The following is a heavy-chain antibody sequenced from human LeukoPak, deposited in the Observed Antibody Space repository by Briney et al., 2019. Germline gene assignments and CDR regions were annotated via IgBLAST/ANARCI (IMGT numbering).Heavy chain of an antibody. J-gene: IGHJ6*03. CDR2: MNPNSGNT. D-gene: IGHD4-17*01. CDR3: ARGRGTTNYYYYYMDV. CDR1: GYTFTSYD. Sequence: ASVKVSCKASGYTFTSYDINWVRQATGQGLEWMGWMNPNSGNTGYAQKFQGRVTITRNTSISTAYMELSSLRSEDTAVYYCARGRGTTNYYYYYMDVWGKGTTVTVSS. V-gene: IGHV1-8*03.